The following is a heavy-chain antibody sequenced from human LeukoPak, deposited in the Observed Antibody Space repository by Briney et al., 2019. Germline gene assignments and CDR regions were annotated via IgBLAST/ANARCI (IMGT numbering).Heavy chain of an antibody. J-gene: IGHJ4*02. CDR1: GVTFSDAW. Sequence: GGSLRLSCSASGVTFSDAWMTWVRQAPGKGLEWVGRIKANKDGGTTESAAPVKGRITISRDDSKNMVYLQMNGLKIEDTAVYYCATEYFGAFNFWGQGSLVTVSS. CDR2: IKANKDGGTT. D-gene: IGHD3-10*01. CDR3: ATEYFGAFNF. V-gene: IGHV3-15*01.